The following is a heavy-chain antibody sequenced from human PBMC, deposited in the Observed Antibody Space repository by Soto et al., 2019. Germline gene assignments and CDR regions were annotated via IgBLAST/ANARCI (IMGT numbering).Heavy chain of an antibody. J-gene: IGHJ6*02. CDR2: ISWDGGST. CDR3: AKHASAAHYYYYYGMDV. CDR1: GFTFDDYT. D-gene: IGHD6-13*01. V-gene: IGHV3-43*01. Sequence: GGSLRLSCAASGFTFDDYTMHWVRQAPGKGLEWVSLISWDGGSTYYADSVKGRFTISRDNSKNSLYLQMNSLRTEDTALYYCAKHASAAHYYYYYGMDVWGQGTTVTVSS.